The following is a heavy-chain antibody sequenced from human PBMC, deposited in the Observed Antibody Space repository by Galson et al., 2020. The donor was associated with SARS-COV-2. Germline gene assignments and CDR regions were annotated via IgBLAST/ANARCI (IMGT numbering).Heavy chain of an antibody. J-gene: IGHJ4*02. Sequence: SGPTLAQPTQPFTLTCTFSGFSPTTSGVRLAWTREPPGQALAWLALIHWDDDKRYSPSLENRLTITKDTSKNQVVLTMTNMGPVDTGTYDFAHREVGGPVDYWGQGTLVTVSS. CDR3: AHREVGGPVDY. D-gene: IGHD1-26*01. CDR1: GFSPTTSGVR. CDR2: IHWDDDK. V-gene: IGHV2-5*02.